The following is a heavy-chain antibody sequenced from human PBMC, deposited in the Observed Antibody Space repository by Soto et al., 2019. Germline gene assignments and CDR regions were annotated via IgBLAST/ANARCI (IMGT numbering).Heavy chain of an antibody. CDR3: ARDPYDYVWGSYRLPYYYYYGMDV. Sequence: ASVKVSCKASGYTFTGYYMHCVRQAPGQGLEWMGWINPNSGGTNYAQKFQGRVTMTRDTSISTAYMELSRLRSDDTAVYYCARDPYDYVWGSYRLPYYYYYGMDVWGQGTTVTVSS. V-gene: IGHV1-2*02. CDR1: GYTFTGYY. J-gene: IGHJ6*02. CDR2: INPNSGGT. D-gene: IGHD3-16*02.